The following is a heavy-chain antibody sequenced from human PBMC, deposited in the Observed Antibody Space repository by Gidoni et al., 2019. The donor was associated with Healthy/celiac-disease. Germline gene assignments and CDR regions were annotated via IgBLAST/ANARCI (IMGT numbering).Heavy chain of an antibody. Sequence: EVQLVQSGAAVKKPGESLRISCKGSGYSFTSYWISWVRQMPGKGLEWMGRIDPSDSYTNYSPSFQGHVTISADKSISTAYLQWSSLKASDTAMYYCAGTSIAAAGTNYYYGMDVWGQGTTVTVSS. J-gene: IGHJ6*02. CDR1: GYSFTSYW. V-gene: IGHV5-10-1*03. CDR3: AGTSIAAAGTNYYYGMDV. D-gene: IGHD6-13*01. CDR2: IDPSDSYT.